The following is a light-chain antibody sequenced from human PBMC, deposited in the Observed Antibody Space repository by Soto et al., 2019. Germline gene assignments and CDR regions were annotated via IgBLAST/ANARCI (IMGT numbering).Light chain of an antibody. V-gene: IGLV2-8*01. CDR2: EVS. CDR1: SSDVGVYSS. Sequence: QSALTQPPSASGSPGQSVTISCTGTSSDVGVYSSVAWFQHHPGKAPKLMIYEVSKRPSGVPDRFSGSKSGNTASLTVSGLQAEDEADYYCISYAGSNNYVFGTGTKLTVL. CDR3: ISYAGSNNYV. J-gene: IGLJ1*01.